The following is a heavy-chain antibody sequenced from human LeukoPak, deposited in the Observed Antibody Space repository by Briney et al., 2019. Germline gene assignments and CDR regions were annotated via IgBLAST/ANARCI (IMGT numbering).Heavy chain of an antibody. Sequence: SETLSLTCSVSGASFSTNYWSWVRQPPGRGMEWIGYVFDSGSTNYNPSLKSRVTISVDTSTKQFSLRLSSVTAADTAVYYCARLYQQSKWKYYYYYMDVWGKGTAVTVSS. J-gene: IGHJ6*03. D-gene: IGHD1-1*01. CDR3: ARLYQQSKWKYYYYYMDV. V-gene: IGHV4-59*01. CDR1: GASFSTNY. CDR2: VFDSGST.